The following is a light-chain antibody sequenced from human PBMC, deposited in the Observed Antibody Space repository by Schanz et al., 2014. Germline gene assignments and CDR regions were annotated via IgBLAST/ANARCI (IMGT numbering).Light chain of an antibody. CDR1: SSDVGGYNY. Sequence: QSALTQPPSASGSPGQSVTISCTGTSSDVGGYNYVSWYQQHPGKAPKLMIFDVNQRPSGVPDRFSGSKSDVTASLTISGLQAEDEADYYCSSYTVTSTLVFGGGTKLTVL. V-gene: IGLV2-8*01. CDR3: SSYTVTSTLV. J-gene: IGLJ2*01. CDR2: DVN.